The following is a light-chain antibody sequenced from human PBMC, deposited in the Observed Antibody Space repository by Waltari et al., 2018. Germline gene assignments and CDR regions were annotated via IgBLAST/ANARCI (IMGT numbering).Light chain of an antibody. V-gene: IGLV2-11*01. Sequence: QSALTQPRSVSWSPGQSVTISCTGTSSDVGGSTYVSWYQQHPGKAPKLMIYEVSKRPSGVPDRFSGSKSGNTASLTISGLQAEDEADYYCCSYAGSYPVVFGGGTKLTVL. CDR1: SSDVGGSTY. CDR3: CSYAGSYPVV. CDR2: EVS. J-gene: IGLJ2*01.